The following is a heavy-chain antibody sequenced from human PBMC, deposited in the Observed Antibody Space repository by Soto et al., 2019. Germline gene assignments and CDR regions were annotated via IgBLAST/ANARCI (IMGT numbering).Heavy chain of an antibody. Sequence: EVQLVESGGGLVQPGGSLRLSCAASGFTFSSYSMNWVRQAPGKGLEWVSYISSSSSTIYYADSVKGRFTNSRDNAKNSLYLQMNSLRDEDTAVYYCARDLPYSYGWWDAFDIWGQGTMVTVSS. J-gene: IGHJ3*02. CDR1: GFTFSSYS. V-gene: IGHV3-48*02. CDR3: ARDLPYSYGWWDAFDI. CDR2: ISSSSSTI. D-gene: IGHD5-18*01.